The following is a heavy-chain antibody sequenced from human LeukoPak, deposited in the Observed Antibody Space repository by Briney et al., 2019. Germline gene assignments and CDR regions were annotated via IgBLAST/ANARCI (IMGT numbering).Heavy chain of an antibody. CDR2: ITRSGGT. V-gene: IGHV3-23*01. CDR1: GFTFSTYA. D-gene: IGHD3-3*01. Sequence: PGGSLRLSCAASGFTFSTYAVTWVRQAPGKGLEWVSIITRSGGTYYADSVKGGFTISRDNSKNTLYLQMNSPRAEDTAVYYCARVADGDFYFDSWGQGILVTVSS. CDR3: ARVADGDFYFDS. J-gene: IGHJ4*02.